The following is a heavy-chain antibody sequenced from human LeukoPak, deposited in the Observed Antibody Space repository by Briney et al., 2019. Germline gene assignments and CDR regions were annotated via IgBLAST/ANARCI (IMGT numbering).Heavy chain of an antibody. CDR3: ARHEVRGIESWFDP. CDR2: IYYIGST. V-gene: IGHV4-59*08. Sequence: SETLSLTCAVYGGSFSGYYWSWIRQPPGKGLEWIGYIYYIGSTNYNPSLKSRATISVDTSKNQFSLKLSSVTAADTAVYYCARHEVRGIESWFDPWGQGTLVTVSS. CDR1: GGSFSGYY. D-gene: IGHD3-10*01. J-gene: IGHJ5*02.